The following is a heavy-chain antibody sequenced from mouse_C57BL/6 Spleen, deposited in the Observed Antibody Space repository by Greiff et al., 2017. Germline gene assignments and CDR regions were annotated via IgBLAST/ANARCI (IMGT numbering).Heavy chain of an antibody. CDR3: AGDRLGRGYFDV. V-gene: IGHV12-3*01. CDR2: ITHSGET. Sequence: QLQESGPGLVKPSQSLFLTCSITGFPITSGYYWIWIRQSPGKPLEWMGYITHSGETFYNPSLQSPISITRETSKNQFFLQLNSVTTEDTAMYYCAGDRLGRGYFDVWGTGTTVTVSS. CDR1: GFPITSGYY. D-gene: IGHD4-1*01. J-gene: IGHJ1*03.